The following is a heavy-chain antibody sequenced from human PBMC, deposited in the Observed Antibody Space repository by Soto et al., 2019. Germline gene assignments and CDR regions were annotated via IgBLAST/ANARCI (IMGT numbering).Heavy chain of an antibody. CDR2: IIPIFGTA. CDR1: GGTFSSYA. J-gene: IGHJ6*02. CDR3: ARGLISSSPYYYYYGMDV. Sequence: GASVKVSCKASGGTFSSYAISWVRQAPGQGLEWMGGIIPIFGTANYAQKFQGRVTITADESTSTAYMELSSLRSEDTAVYYCARGLISSSPYYYYYGMDVWGQGTTVTVSS. V-gene: IGHV1-69*13. D-gene: IGHD6-6*01.